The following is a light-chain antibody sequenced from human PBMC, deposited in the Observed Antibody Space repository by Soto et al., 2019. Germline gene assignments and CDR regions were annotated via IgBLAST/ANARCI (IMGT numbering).Light chain of an antibody. CDR3: QQYNSLWT. CDR2: KAS. CDR1: QSISSW. V-gene: IGKV1-5*03. Sequence: DIQMTQSPSTLSASVGARVTITCRASQSISSWLAWYQQKPGKAPKLLIYKASSLESGVPSRFSGSGSGTEFTLTISSLPPDDFATYYCQQYNSLWTFGQGTKVEIK. J-gene: IGKJ1*01.